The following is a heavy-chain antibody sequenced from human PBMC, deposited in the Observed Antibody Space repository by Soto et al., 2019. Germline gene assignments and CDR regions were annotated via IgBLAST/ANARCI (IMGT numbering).Heavy chain of an antibody. D-gene: IGHD3-10*01. CDR2: IWYDGSNK. J-gene: IGHJ4*02. V-gene: IGHV3-33*01. CDR3: AREGVSLVTSGRYLQY. Sequence: QVQLAESGGGVVQPGKSLRLSCVASGFTFSTYGMHWVRQAPGKGLEWVALIWYDGSNKYYVDSVKGRFTISRDNSKNTQYLQMSSLGDDDTAVYYCAREGVSLVTSGRYLQYWGQGTPVTVSS. CDR1: GFTFSTYG.